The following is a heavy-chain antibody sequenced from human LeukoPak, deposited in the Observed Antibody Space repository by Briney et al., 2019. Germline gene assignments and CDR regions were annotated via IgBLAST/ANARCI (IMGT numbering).Heavy chain of an antibody. CDR1: GYTFTSYG. CDR2: ISAYNGNT. J-gene: IGHJ4*02. D-gene: IGHD4-17*01. CDR3: ARGTPTVTTTPFDY. Sequence: ASVRVSCKASGYTFTSYGISWVRQAPGQGLEWMGWISAYNGNTNYAQKLQGRVTMTTDTSTSTAYMELRSLRSDDTAVYYCARGTPTVTTTPFDYWGQGTLVTVSS. V-gene: IGHV1-18*01.